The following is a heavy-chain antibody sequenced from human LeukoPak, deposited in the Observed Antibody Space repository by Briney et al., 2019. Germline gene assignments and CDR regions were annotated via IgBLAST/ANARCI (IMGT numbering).Heavy chain of an antibody. V-gene: IGHV3-7*01. D-gene: IGHD5-24*01. J-gene: IGHJ5*02. CDR2: LGQDGSER. CDR3: ARDLEPGFDP. CDR1: GFNFSSYW. Sequence: GGSLRLSCAASGFNFSSYWMNWVRQAPGKGLEWVANLGQDGSERNYVDSVKGRFTVSRDNAENSLYLQMNSLRDEDTAVYYCARDLEPGFDPWGQGTLVTVSS.